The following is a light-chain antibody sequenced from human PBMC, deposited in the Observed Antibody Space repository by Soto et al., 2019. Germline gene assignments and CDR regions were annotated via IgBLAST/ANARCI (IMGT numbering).Light chain of an antibody. J-gene: IGKJ2*01. V-gene: IGKV2-40*01. CDR1: QSLLQSDDGNTY. CDR2: MVS. CDR3: MQSIEFPYT. Sequence: EIVMTQTPLSLSVTPGQPASISCRSGQSLLQSDDGNTYLDWYLQKPGQSPQLLIYMVSYRASGVPDRFSGSGSDTDFTLQISRVGAEDVGVYYCMQSIEFPYTFGQGTKLEIK.